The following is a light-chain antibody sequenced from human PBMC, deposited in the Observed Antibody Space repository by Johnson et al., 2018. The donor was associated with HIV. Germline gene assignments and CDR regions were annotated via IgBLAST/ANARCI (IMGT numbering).Light chain of an antibody. CDR1: SSNIGNNY. CDR2: DNN. J-gene: IGLJ1*01. Sequence: QSVLTQPPSVSAAPGQKVTISCSGSSSNIGNNYVSWYQQLPGTAPKLLIYDNNKRPSGIPDRFSGSKSGTSATLGITGLQTGAEADYYCATWHRSRNTGGVCGTGTKVTVL. V-gene: IGLV1-51*01. CDR3: ATWHRSRNTGGV.